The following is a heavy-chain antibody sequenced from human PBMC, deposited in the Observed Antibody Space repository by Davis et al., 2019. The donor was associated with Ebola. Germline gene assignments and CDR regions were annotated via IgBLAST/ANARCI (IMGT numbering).Heavy chain of an antibody. CDR1: GFTFSSYW. Sequence: GESLKISCAASGFTFSSYWMSWVRQAPGKGLEWVSYISSSGSTIYYADSVKGRFTISRDNAKNSLYLQMNSLRAEDTAVYYCARDGVIVATILTYYYGMDVWGKGTTVTVSS. D-gene: IGHD5-12*01. J-gene: IGHJ6*04. V-gene: IGHV3-11*01. CDR2: ISSSGSTI. CDR3: ARDGVIVATILTYYYGMDV.